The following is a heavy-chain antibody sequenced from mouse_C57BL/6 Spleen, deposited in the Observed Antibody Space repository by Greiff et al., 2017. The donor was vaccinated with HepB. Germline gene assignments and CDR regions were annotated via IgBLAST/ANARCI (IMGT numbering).Heavy chain of an antibody. Sequence: VQLQQSGAELVRPGASVKLSCTASGFNIKDDYMHWVKQRPEQGLEWIGWIDPENGDPEYASKFQGKATITADTSSNTAYLQLSSLTSEDTAVYYCTPFRYGNYDYWGQGTTLTVSS. CDR3: TPFRYGNYDY. V-gene: IGHV14-4*01. D-gene: IGHD2-1*01. CDR1: GFNIKDDY. CDR2: IDPENGDP. J-gene: IGHJ2*01.